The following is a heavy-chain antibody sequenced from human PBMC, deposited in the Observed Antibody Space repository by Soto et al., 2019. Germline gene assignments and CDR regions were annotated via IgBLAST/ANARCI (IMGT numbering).Heavy chain of an antibody. CDR2: IIPIFGTT. V-gene: IGHV1-69*13. CDR1: GGTLSSYF. CDR3: ARDPRQDCSGETCYYS. Sequence: GASVKVSCKASGGTLSSYFISWVLQAPGQGLEWMGGIIPIFGTTTYGEKFQGRVTITADESTSTTYMELSSLKSEDTAVYYCARDPRQDCSGETCYYSWGQGTLVTVSS. D-gene: IGHD2-15*01. J-gene: IGHJ4*02.